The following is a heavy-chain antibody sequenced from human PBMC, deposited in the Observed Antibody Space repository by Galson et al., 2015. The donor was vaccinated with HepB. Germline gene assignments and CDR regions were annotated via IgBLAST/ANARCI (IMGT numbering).Heavy chain of an antibody. D-gene: IGHD5-12*01. CDR3: ARDRRDIVATVGMDV. Sequence: SLRLSCAASGFTFSSYAMHWVRQAPGKGLEWVAVISYDGSNKYYADSVKGRFTISRDNSKNTLYLQMNSLRAEDTAVYYCARDRRDIVATVGMDVWGQGTTVTVSS. V-gene: IGHV3-30-3*01. J-gene: IGHJ6*02. CDR1: GFTFSSYA. CDR2: ISYDGSNK.